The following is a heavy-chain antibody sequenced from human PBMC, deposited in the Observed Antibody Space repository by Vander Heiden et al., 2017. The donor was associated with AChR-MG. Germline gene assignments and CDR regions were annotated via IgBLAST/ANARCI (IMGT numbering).Heavy chain of an antibody. CDR1: GYTFSRYA. Sequence: QRQPVQSGSELKNPGASVKIACETSGYTFSRYAINWVRQAPGQGIEWRGWVNTETGSPTYYHGVTGPFVLSSDTYVSTAYLQIMRIKGQDTAVYYCAKAANSRDWHGDVDYWGQGSLVTVSS. CDR3: AKAANSRDWHGDVDY. V-gene: IGHV7-4-1*02. D-gene: IGHD1-1*01. J-gene: IGHJ4*02. CDR2: VNTETGSP.